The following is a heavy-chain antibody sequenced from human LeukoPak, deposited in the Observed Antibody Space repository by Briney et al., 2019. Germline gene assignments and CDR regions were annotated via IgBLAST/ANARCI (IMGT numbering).Heavy chain of an antibody. CDR2: IHYSGRT. CDR1: GGSFSTYY. Sequence: KSSETLSLTCTVTGGSFSTYYWSWIRQPPGKGLEWIGYIHYSGRTNCKPPLKSRVTMSVDTSKNQFSLKLSSVTAADTAVYYCARHIPEGEVYTISVDTGAFDIWGQGTMVTVSS. CDR3: ARHIPEGEVYTISVDTGAFDI. D-gene: IGHD5-18*01. J-gene: IGHJ3*02. V-gene: IGHV4-59*08.